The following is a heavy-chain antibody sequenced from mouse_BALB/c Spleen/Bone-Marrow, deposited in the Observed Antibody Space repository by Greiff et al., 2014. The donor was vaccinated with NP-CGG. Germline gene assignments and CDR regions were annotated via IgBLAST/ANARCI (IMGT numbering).Heavy chain of an antibody. J-gene: IGHJ4*01. V-gene: IGHV1-69*01. D-gene: IGHD2-4*01. Sequence: QVQLQQPGAELGMPGASVKMSCKASGYTFTDKWMYWVKQRPGQGLEWIGAIDTSDSYTNYNQKFMGKASLTVDASSSTAYMQVSSLTSDDSVVYYCARGGHDFSLDYWGQGTSVTVSS. CDR3: ARGGHDFSLDY. CDR2: IDTSDSYT. CDR1: GYTFTDKW.